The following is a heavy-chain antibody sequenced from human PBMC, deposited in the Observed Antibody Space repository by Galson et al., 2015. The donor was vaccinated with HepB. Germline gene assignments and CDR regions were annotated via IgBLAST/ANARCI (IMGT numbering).Heavy chain of an antibody. Sequence: SLRLSCAASGFTFSNAWMNWVRQAPGKGLKWVGRIKSKTDGGTTDYAAPVKGRFTISRDDSKNTLYLQMTSLKTEDAAVYYCTTDHTTTSRITIFGVVARGAFDIWGQGTMVTVSS. CDR3: TTDHTTTSRITIFGVVARGAFDI. CDR2: IKSKTDGGTT. D-gene: IGHD3-3*01. J-gene: IGHJ3*02. V-gene: IGHV3-15*07. CDR1: GFTFSNAW.